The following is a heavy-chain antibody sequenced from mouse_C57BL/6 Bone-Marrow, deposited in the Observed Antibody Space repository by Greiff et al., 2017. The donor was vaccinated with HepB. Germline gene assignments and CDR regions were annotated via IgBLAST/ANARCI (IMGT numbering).Heavy chain of an antibody. CDR2: IYPRSGNT. D-gene: IGHD3-3*01. CDR3: ARGPFRGSFDY. V-gene: IGHV1-81*01. J-gene: IGHJ2*01. CDR1: GYTFTSYG. Sequence: VKLQESGAELARPGASVKLSCKASGYTFTSYGISWVKQRTGQGLEWIGEIYPRSGNTYYNEKFKGKATLTADKSSSTAYMELRSLTSEDSAVYFCARGPFRGSFDYWGQGTTLTVSS.